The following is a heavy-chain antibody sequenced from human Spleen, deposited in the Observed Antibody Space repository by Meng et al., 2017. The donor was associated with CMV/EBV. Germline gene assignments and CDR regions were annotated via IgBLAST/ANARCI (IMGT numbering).Heavy chain of an antibody. D-gene: IGHD6-13*01. J-gene: IGHJ4*02. V-gene: IGHV4-34*01. Sequence: SETLSLTCAVYGGSFSGYYWSWIRQPPGKGLEWIGEINHSGSTNYNPSLKSRVTISVDTSKNQFSLKLSSVTAADTAVYYCARLASSSWWGNFDYWGQGTLVTVSS. CDR3: ARLASSSWWGNFDY. CDR1: GGSFSGYY. CDR2: INHSGST.